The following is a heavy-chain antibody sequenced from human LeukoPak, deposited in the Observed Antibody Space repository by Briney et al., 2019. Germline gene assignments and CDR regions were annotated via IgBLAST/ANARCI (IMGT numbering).Heavy chain of an antibody. D-gene: IGHD3-22*01. CDR1: GFTFSSYG. J-gene: IGHJ4*02. CDR3: ARGRMYYYDSSGYSDY. CDR2: IWYDGSNK. V-gene: IGHV3-33*01. Sequence: PGGSLRLSCAASGFTFSSYGMHWVRQAPGKGLEWVAVIWYDGSNKYYADSVKGRFTISRDNSKNTLYLQMNSLRAEDTAVYYCARGRMYYYDSSGYSDYWGQGTLVTVSS.